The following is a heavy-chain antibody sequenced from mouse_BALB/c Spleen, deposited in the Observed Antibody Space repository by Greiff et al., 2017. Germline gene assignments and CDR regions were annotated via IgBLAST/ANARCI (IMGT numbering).Heavy chain of an antibody. CDR2: IYPGNSDT. J-gene: IGHJ3*01. D-gene: IGHD1-1*01. V-gene: IGHV1-5*01. CDR1: GYSFTSYW. Sequence: EVQLQQSGTVLARPGASVKMSCKASGYSFTSYWMHWVKQRPGQGLEWIGAIYPGNSDTSYNQKFKGKAKLTAVTSASTAYMELSSLTNEDSAVYYCARSVFTTPWFAYWGQGTLVTVSA. CDR3: ARSVFTTPWFAY.